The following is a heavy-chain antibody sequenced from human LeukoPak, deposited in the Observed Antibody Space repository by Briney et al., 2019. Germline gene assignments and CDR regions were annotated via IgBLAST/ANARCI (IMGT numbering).Heavy chain of an antibody. CDR2: IGSSSSNI. V-gene: IGHV3-48*02. CDR3: ARSGDYGDYTGY. Sequence: PGGSLRLSCAASGFTFSSYNMNWVRQAPGKGLEWVSYIGSSSSNIQYADSVKGRFTISRDNAKNSLYLQMNSLRDEDTAVYYCARSGDYGDYTGYWGQGTLVTVSS. J-gene: IGHJ4*02. CDR1: GFTFSSYN. D-gene: IGHD4-17*01.